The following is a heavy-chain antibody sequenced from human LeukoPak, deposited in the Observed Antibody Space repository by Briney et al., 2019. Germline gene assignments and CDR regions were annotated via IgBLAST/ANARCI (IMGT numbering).Heavy chain of an antibody. Sequence: SETLSLTCTVSGGSISSYYWSWIRQPPGKGLEWIGYIYYSGSTSYNPSLKSRVTISVDTSKNQFSLKLSSVTAADTAVYYCARSLSSTRSWFDPWGQGTLVTVSS. J-gene: IGHJ5*02. D-gene: IGHD2-2*01. CDR1: GGSISSYY. CDR3: ARSLSSTRSWFDP. V-gene: IGHV4-59*01. CDR2: IYYSGST.